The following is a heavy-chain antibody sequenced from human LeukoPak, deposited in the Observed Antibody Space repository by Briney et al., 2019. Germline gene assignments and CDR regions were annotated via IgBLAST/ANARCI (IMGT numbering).Heavy chain of an antibody. CDR1: GFTFSNSA. V-gene: IGHV3-23*01. D-gene: IGHD6-19*01. J-gene: IGHJ4*01. CDR3: AKGIYSSGWSYFDY. Sequence: PGGSLRLSCAASGFTFSNSAMSGVRQAPGKGLEWVSTLSGSGITTYYADSVKGRFTISRDNSKNTLYLQMNSLRAEDTAVYYCAKGIYSSGWSYFDYWGHGTLVTVS. CDR2: LSGSGITT.